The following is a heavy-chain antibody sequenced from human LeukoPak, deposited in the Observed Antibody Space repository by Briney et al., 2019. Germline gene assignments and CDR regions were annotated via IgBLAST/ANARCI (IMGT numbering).Heavy chain of an antibody. D-gene: IGHD3-22*01. CDR1: GYSISSGYY. CDR3: ARSPISMIVGHYYYYMDV. CDR2: IYHSGST. Sequence: SETLSLTCTVSGYSISSGYYWGWIRQPPGKGLEWIGSIYHSGSTSYNPPLKSRVTISVDTSKNQFSLNLSSVTGADTAVYYCARSPISMIVGHYYYYMDVWGQGTTVTVSS. V-gene: IGHV4-38-2*02. J-gene: IGHJ6*03.